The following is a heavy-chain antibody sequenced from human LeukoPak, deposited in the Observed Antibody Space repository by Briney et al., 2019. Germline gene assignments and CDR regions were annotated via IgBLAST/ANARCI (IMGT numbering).Heavy chain of an antibody. CDR3: ARDLWDATGF. D-gene: IGHD3-3*01. V-gene: IGHV3-66*02. Sequence: QTGGSLRLSCAASGFTVNSNYMSWVRQAPGKGLEWVSVIYSGGSTYYADSVKGRFTISRDISKSTLYLQMNSLRPEGTAVYYCARDLWDATGFWGQGTLVTVSS. CDR1: GFTVNSNY. J-gene: IGHJ4*02. CDR2: IYSGGST.